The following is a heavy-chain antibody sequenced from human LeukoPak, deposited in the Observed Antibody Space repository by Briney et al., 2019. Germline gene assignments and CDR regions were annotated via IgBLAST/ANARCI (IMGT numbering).Heavy chain of an antibody. Sequence: SETLSLTCTVSGGSISSYYWSWIRQPPGKGLEWIGYIYYSGSTNYNPSLKSRVTISVATSKNQFSLKLSSVTAADTAVYYCARVVVVAARGDWFDPWGQGTLVTVSS. CDR2: IYYSGST. V-gene: IGHV4-59*01. D-gene: IGHD2-15*01. CDR1: GGSISSYY. J-gene: IGHJ5*02. CDR3: ARVVVVAARGDWFDP.